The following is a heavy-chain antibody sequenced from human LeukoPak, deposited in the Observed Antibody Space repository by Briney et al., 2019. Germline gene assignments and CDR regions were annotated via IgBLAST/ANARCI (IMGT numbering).Heavy chain of an antibody. D-gene: IGHD3-22*01. CDR2: IYTSGST. CDR1: GGSISSYY. J-gene: IGHJ5*02. V-gene: IGHV4-4*07. CDR3: ARLLLQQTHRFDP. Sequence: SETLSLTCTVYGGSISSYYWSWIRQPAGKGLEWIGRIYTSGSTNYNPSLKSRVSISVDKSKNQFSLKLSSVTAADTAVYYCARLLLQQTHRFDPWGQGTLITVSS.